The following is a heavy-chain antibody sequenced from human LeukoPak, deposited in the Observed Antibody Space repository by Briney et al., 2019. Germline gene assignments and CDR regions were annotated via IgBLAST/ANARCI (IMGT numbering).Heavy chain of an antibody. V-gene: IGHV4-30-4*01. CDR1: GGSISSGDYY. D-gene: IGHD4-17*01. CDR2: IYYSGST. Sequence: SETLSLTCTVSGGSISSGDYYWSWIRQPPGKGLEWIGHIYYSGSTYYNPSLKSRVTISVDTSKNQFSLKLSSVTAADAAVYYCARTNYGDYEGAFDIWGQGTMVTVSS. J-gene: IGHJ3*02. CDR3: ARTNYGDYEGAFDI.